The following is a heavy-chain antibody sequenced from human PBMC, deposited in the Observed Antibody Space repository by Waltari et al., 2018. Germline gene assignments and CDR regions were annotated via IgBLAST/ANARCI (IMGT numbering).Heavy chain of an antibody. CDR3: VRGIDG. J-gene: IGHJ4*02. D-gene: IGHD3-9*01. V-gene: IGHV3-7*01. CDR1: GFTFSRFW. CDR2: INEDGSRI. Sequence: EVQLVESGGGLVQRGGSLRLSCAASGFTFSRFWTSWVRLAPEEGLEWVANINEDGSRIYYLGSVKGRFTISRDNAKNSLSLQMDSLRVEDTGVYYCVRGIDGWGQGTLVTVSS.